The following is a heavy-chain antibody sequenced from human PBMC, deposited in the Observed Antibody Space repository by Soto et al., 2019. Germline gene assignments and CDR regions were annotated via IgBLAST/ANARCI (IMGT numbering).Heavy chain of an antibody. CDR2: ISGSGGST. Sequence: EVQLLASGGGLVQPGGSLRLSCAASGFTFSSYAMSWVRQAPGKGLEWVSAISGSGGSTYYADSVKGRFTISRDNSKNTLYLQMNSLRAEDTAVYYCAIHRIRSYGKFDYWGQGTLVTVSS. CDR3: AIHRIRSYGKFDY. V-gene: IGHV3-23*01. J-gene: IGHJ4*02. CDR1: GFTFSSYA. D-gene: IGHD1-26*01.